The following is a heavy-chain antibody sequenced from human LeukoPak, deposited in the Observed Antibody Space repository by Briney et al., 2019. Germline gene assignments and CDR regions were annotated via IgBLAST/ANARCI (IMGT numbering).Heavy chain of an antibody. Sequence: GGSLRLSCAASGLRIKNYFMSWVRQAPGKGLEWVANIKEDGSDKNYVNSLKGRFTISRDNAKNSVYLQMNNLRAEDTAVYYCATDSPFDYWGQGTLVTVSS. V-gene: IGHV3-7*01. CDR1: GLRIKNYF. CDR3: ATDSPFDY. D-gene: IGHD2-21*01. CDR2: IKEDGSDK. J-gene: IGHJ4*02.